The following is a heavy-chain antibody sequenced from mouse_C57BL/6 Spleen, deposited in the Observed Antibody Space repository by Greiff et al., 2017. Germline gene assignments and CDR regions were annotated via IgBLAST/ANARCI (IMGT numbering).Heavy chain of an antibody. Sequence: EVHLVESGGGLVKPGGSLKLSCAASGFTFSSYAMSWVRQTPEKRLEWVATISDGGSYTYYPDNVKGRFTISRDNAKNNLYLQMSHLKSEDTAMYYCARDDSSGYGWYFDVWGTGTTVTVSS. V-gene: IGHV5-4*01. CDR2: ISDGGSYT. D-gene: IGHD3-2*02. CDR1: GFTFSSYA. CDR3: ARDDSSGYGWYFDV. J-gene: IGHJ1*03.